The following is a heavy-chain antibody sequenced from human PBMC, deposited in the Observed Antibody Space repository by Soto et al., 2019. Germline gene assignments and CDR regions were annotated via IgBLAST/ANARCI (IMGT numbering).Heavy chain of an antibody. Sequence: GSLRLSCAASGFTFSSYEMNWVRQAPGKGLEWVSYISSSGSTIYYADSVKGRFTISRDNAKNSLYLQMNSLRAEDTAVYYCARDRDYYDSSGYCDYWGQGTLVTVSS. CDR2: ISSSGSTI. CDR1: GFTFSSYE. CDR3: ARDRDYYDSSGYCDY. J-gene: IGHJ4*02. V-gene: IGHV3-48*03. D-gene: IGHD3-22*01.